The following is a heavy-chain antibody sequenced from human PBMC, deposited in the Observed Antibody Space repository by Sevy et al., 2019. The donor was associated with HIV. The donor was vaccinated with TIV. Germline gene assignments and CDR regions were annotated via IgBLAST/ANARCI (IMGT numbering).Heavy chain of an antibody. V-gene: IGHV3-30*02. D-gene: IGHD6-19*01. CDR3: AKGDFNAVARILDY. CDR2: IRYDGSNK. Sequence: GGSLRLSCAASGFTFSSYGMHWVRQAPGKGLEWVAFIRYDGSNKYYADSVKGRFTISRDNSKNTLYLQMNSLRAEDTAVYHCAKGDFNAVARILDYWGQGTLVTVSS. J-gene: IGHJ4*02. CDR1: GFTFSSYG.